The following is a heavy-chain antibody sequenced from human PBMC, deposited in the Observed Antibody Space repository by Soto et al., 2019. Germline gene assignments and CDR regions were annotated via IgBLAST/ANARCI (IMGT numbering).Heavy chain of an antibody. Sequence: PGGSLRLSCAASGFTFSSYAMSWVRQAPGKGLEWVSAISGSGGSTYYADSVKGRFTISRDNSKNTLYLQMNSLRAEDTAVYYCAIAARLDYYYGMDVWGQGXTVTVYS. CDR1: GFTFSSYA. CDR3: AIAARLDYYYGMDV. CDR2: ISGSGGST. V-gene: IGHV3-23*01. J-gene: IGHJ6*02. D-gene: IGHD6-6*01.